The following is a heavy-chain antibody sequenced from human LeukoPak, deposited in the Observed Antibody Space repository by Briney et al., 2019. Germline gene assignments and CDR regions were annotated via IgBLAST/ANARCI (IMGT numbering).Heavy chain of an antibody. D-gene: IGHD1-26*01. CDR1: GFTFSSYA. CDR2: ISGSGGST. CDR3: AKDASQVDDAFDI. Sequence: GGSLRLSCAASGFTFSSYAMSWVRQAPGKGLEWVSAISGSGGSTYHADSVKGRFTISRDNSKNTLYLQMNSLRAEHTAVYYCAKDASQVDDAFDIWGQGTMVTVSS. J-gene: IGHJ3*02. V-gene: IGHV3-23*01.